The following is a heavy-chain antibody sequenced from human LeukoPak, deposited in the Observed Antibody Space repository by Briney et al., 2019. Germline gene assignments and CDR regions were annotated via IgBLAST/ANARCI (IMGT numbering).Heavy chain of an antibody. J-gene: IGHJ4*02. CDR2: INSDGSST. CDR1: GFTFSSYW. Sequence: GGSLRLSCAASGFTFSSYWMYWVRQAPGKGLVWVSRINSDGSSTNYADSVKGRFTISRDNAKNTLYLQMNGLRAEDTAVYYCARDSTMIVVGLIDYWGQGTLVTVSS. CDR3: ARDSTMIVVGLIDY. V-gene: IGHV3-74*01. D-gene: IGHD3-22*01.